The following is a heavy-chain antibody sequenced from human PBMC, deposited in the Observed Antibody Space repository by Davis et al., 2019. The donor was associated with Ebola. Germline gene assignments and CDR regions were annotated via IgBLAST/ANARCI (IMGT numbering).Heavy chain of an antibody. CDR1: GFTFSSYG. CDR2: IWYDGSNK. J-gene: IGHJ6*02. D-gene: IGHD3-10*01. Sequence: PGGSLRLSCAASGFTFSSYGMHWVRQAPGKGLEWVAVIWYDGSNKYYADSVKGRFTISRDNSKNTLYLQMNSLRAEDKAVYYCAVLNREASGSLYYYYYGMDVWGQGTTVTVSS. V-gene: IGHV3-33*01. CDR3: AVLNREASGSLYYYYYGMDV.